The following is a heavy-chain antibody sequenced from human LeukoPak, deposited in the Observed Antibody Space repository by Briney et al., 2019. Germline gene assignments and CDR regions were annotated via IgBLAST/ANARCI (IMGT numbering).Heavy chain of an antibody. CDR2: INPNSGGT. CDR1: GYTFTGYY. V-gene: IGHV1-2*02. CDR3: ARSRNKIAAACGY. J-gene: IGHJ4*02. Sequence: GASVKVSCKASGYTFTGYYMHWVRQAPGQGLEWMGWINPNSGGTNYAQKFQGRVTMTRDTSISTAYMELSRLRSDDTAVYYCARSRNKIAAACGYWGQGTLVTVSS. D-gene: IGHD6-13*01.